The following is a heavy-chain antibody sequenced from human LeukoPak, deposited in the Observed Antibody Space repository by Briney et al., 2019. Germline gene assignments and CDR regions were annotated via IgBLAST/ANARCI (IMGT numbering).Heavy chain of an antibody. CDR3: ARRDDFNQKSFDY. Sequence: GESLKISCQGSGYNFAGNWIAWVRQMPGKGLEWMGIIYPGDSDTRYSPSFQGQVTISADKSISTAYLQWISLKASDTAIYYCARRDDFNQKSFDYWGQGTLVTVSS. J-gene: IGHJ4*02. CDR2: IYPGDSDT. D-gene: IGHD2-21*02. V-gene: IGHV5-51*01. CDR1: GYNFAGNW.